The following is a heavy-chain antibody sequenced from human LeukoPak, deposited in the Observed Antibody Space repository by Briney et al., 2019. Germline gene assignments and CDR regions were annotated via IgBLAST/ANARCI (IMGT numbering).Heavy chain of an antibody. CDR1: GFTFSSYA. V-gene: IGHV3-23*01. Sequence: PGGSLRLSCAAFGFTFSSYAMSWVRQAPGKGLEWVSAISGSGGSTYYADSVKGRFPISRDNSKNTLYLQMNSLRAEDTAVYYCAKDSCSSTSCYFDYWGQGTLVTVSS. CDR2: ISGSGGST. CDR3: AKDSCSSTSCYFDY. J-gene: IGHJ4*02. D-gene: IGHD2-2*01.